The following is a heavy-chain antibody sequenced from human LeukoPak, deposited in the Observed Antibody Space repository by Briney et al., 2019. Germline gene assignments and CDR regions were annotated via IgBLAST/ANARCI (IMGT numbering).Heavy chain of an antibody. J-gene: IGHJ4*02. Sequence: SETLSLTCTVSGGSISSSSYYWGWIRQPPGKGLEWIGNIYYNGGSYYNSSLKSRVTISVDTSKNQFSLKLSSVTAADTAVYYCARGGGRYSSSSPNFDYWGQGTLVTVSS. D-gene: IGHD6-6*01. CDR1: GGSISSSSYY. CDR2: IYYNGGS. V-gene: IGHV4-39*07. CDR3: ARGGGRYSSSSPNFDY.